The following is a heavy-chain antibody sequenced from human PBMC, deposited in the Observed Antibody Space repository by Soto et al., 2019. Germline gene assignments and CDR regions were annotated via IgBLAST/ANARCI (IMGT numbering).Heavy chain of an antibody. V-gene: IGHV4-39*01. J-gene: IGHJ5*02. CDR3: ARHSQYSSGWYWGNWFDP. Sequence: PSQTLSVTCTVSGGSISSSSSYWGRIRQPPGKGLEWIGSIYYSGSTYYNPSLKSRVTISVDTSKNQFSLKLSSVTAADTAVYYCARHSQYSSGWYWGNWFDPLGQGTLVTVSS. CDR2: IYYSGST. D-gene: IGHD6-19*01. CDR1: GGSISSSSSY.